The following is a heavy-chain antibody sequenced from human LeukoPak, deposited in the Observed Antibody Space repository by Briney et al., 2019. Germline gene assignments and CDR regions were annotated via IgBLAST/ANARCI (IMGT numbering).Heavy chain of an antibody. J-gene: IGHJ6*02. CDR3: AREHSRSSAYYGMDV. CDR2: ISSSSSYI. CDR1: GFTFSSYS. Sequence: GGSLRLSCAASGFTFSSYSMNWVRQAPGKGLEWISSISSSSSYIYYADSVKGRFTISRDNAKTSLYLQMNGLRAEDTAVYYCAREHSRSSAYYGMDVWGQGTTVTVSS. D-gene: IGHD6-6*01. V-gene: IGHV3-21*01.